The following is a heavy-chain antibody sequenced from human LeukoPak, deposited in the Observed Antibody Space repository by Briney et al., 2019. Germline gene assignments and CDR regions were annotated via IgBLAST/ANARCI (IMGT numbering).Heavy chain of an antibody. V-gene: IGHV3-21*01. CDR1: GYTFSDFS. CDR2: ISVRSNYR. Sequence: PGGSLTLSCAASGYTFSDFSVNWVRQAPGKGLEWVSSISVRSNYRYYADSVRGRFTISRDDARDSLFLQMNSLRAEDTAVYFCVRLRRNNDRSGYYYYYDYWSQGTLVTVSS. J-gene: IGHJ4*02. CDR3: VRLRRNNDRSGYYYYYDY. D-gene: IGHD3-22*01.